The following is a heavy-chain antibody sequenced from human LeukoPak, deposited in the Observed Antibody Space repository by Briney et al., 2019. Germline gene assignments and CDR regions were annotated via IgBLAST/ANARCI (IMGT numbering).Heavy chain of an antibody. J-gene: IGHJ3*02. CDR1: GGSISSYY. CDR2: IYYSGST. Sequence: SETLSLTCTVSGGSISSYYWSWIWQPPGKGLEWIGYIYYSGSTNYNPSLKSRVTISVDTSKNQFSLKLSSVTAADTAVYYCARVQSSAYAFDIWGQGTMVTVSS. CDR3: ARVQSSAYAFDI. D-gene: IGHD6-19*01. V-gene: IGHV4-59*01.